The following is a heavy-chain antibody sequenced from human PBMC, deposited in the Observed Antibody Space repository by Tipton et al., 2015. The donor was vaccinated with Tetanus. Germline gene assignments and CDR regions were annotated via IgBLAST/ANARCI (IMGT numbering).Heavy chain of an antibody. V-gene: IGHV4-39*01. J-gene: IGHJ5*02. CDR2: IYFKGDT. D-gene: IGHD3-10*01. CDR3: ARHFYGYWFDP. CDR1: GASISDKQYY. Sequence: LRLSCTVSGASISDKQYYWGWIRQPPGKGLEWIASIYFKGDTYYSPSLKSRVIIAVDTAQNLFSLRMTSVTAADTAVYYCARHFYGYWFDPWGQGALVTVSS.